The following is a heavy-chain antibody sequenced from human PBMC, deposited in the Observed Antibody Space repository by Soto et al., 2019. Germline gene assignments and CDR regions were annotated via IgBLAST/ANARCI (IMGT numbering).Heavy chain of an antibody. CDR2: INPQTGAP. CDR3: AKARGISSARLITWFDP. J-gene: IGHJ5*02. Sequence: QVHLVQSGPETRTPGASVKGSCKASGYTFIGYYIHWIRQAPGQGLEWMGYINPQTGAPTYAQKFKGSVTMTRDTTLRTAYMELKTLTSNDTAVYYCAKARGISSARLITWFDPWGQGTLVSVSS. CDR1: GYTFIGYY. V-gene: IGHV1-2*04. D-gene: IGHD2-2*01.